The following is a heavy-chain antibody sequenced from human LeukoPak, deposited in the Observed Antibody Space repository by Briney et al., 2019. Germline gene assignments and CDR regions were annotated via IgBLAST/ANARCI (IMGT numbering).Heavy chain of an antibody. Sequence: PSETLSLTCTVSGGSISSSSYYWGWIRQPPGKGLEWIGSIYYSGTAYYNPSLKSRVTISVDTSKNQFSLKVSSVTAADTAVYYCARWTPYYSSSDTEDFENWGQGTLVTVSS. CDR3: ARWTPYYSSSDTEDFEN. J-gene: IGHJ4*02. D-gene: IGHD6-13*01. CDR2: IYYSGTA. V-gene: IGHV4-39*01. CDR1: GGSISSSSYY.